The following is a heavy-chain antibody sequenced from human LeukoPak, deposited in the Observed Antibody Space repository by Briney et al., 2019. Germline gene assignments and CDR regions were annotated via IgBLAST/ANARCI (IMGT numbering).Heavy chain of an antibody. J-gene: IGHJ4*02. D-gene: IGHD3-22*01. Sequence: PGGSLRLSCAASGFTVSSNYMSWVRQAPGKGLEWVSVIYSGGTTYYADSVKVRFTISRDNSKNTLYLQMNSLRAEDTAVYYCARDSSGLSYFVYWGQGTLVTVSS. CDR2: IYSGGTT. V-gene: IGHV3-66*01. CDR3: ARDSSGLSYFVY. CDR1: GFTVSSNY.